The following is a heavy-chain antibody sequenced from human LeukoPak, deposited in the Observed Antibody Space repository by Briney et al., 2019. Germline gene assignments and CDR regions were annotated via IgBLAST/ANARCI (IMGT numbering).Heavy chain of an antibody. J-gene: IGHJ6*03. CDR1: GFIFSSYS. CDR2: ISSSSGYI. V-gene: IGHV3-21*03. CDR3: ARDQGDTAMPTGSYYYYYMDV. D-gene: IGHD5-18*01. Sequence: GGSLRLSCAASGFIFSSYSMNWVRQAPGKGLEWVSYISSSSGYIYYADSVKGRFTISRDNAKNSLYLQMNSLRAEDAAVYYCARDQGDTAMPTGSYYYYYMDVWGKGTTVTVSS.